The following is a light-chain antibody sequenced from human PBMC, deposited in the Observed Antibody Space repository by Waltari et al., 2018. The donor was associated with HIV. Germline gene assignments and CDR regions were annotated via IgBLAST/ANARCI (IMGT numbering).Light chain of an antibody. Sequence: SYELTQPPSVSVSPGQTARITCSGDALPKQYAYWYQQKPGQAPVLVIYKDSERPSGIPERFSGSSSGTTVTLTISGVHAEDEADYYCQSADSSGTYDVVFGGGTKLTVL. J-gene: IGLJ2*01. V-gene: IGLV3-25*03. CDR2: KDS. CDR3: QSADSSGTYDVV. CDR1: ALPKQY.